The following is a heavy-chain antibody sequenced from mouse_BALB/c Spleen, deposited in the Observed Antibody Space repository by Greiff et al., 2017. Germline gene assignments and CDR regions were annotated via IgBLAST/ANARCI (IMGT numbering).Heavy chain of an antibody. CDR1: GYAFSSSW. J-gene: IGHJ1*01. CDR2: IYPGDGDT. V-gene: IGHV1-82*01. D-gene: IGHD1-1*01. CDR3: ARRGGSSYDWYFDV. Sequence: QVQLKESGPELVKPGASVKISCKASGYAFSSSWMNWVKQRPGQGLEWIGRIYPGDGDTNYNGKFKGKATLTADKSSSTAYMQLSSLTSVDSAVYFCARRGGSSYDWYFDVWGAGTTVTVSS.